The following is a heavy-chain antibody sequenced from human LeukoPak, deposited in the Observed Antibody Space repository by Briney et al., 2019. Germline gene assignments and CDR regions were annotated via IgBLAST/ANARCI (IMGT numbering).Heavy chain of an antibody. CDR2: ISHDESNY. CDR1: GFTFSAYA. V-gene: IGHV3-30*04. CDR3: ARARTGSYYSPFEY. D-gene: IGHD1-26*01. Sequence: GTSLRLSCTASGFTFSAYALHWVRQAPGKGLEWVAVISHDESNYYYAESVKGRFSISRDDSKNTLVLQMNSLTTEGAGVYYCARARTGSYYSPFEYWGPGTLVTVSS. J-gene: IGHJ1*01.